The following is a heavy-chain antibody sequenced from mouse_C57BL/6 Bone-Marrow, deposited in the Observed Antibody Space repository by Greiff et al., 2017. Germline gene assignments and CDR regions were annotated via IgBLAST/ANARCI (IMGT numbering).Heavy chain of an antibody. CDR2: IDPSDSYT. J-gene: IGHJ3*01. D-gene: IGHD2-3*01. CDR1: GYTFTSYW. Sequence: QVQLQQPGAELVMPGASVKLSCKASGYTFTSYWMHWVKQRPGQGLEWIGEIDPSDSYTNYNQKFKGKSTLTVDKSSSTAYMQLSSLTSEDSAVYYCARRGWLLPWFADWGQGTLVTVSA. V-gene: IGHV1-69*01. CDR3: ARRGWLLPWFAD.